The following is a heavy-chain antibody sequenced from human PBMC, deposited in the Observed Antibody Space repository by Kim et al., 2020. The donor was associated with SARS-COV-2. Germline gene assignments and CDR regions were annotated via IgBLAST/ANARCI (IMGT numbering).Heavy chain of an antibody. D-gene: IGHD2-21*02. V-gene: IGHV3-33*01. CDR1: GFTFSSYG. Sequence: GGSLRLSCAASGFTFSSYGMHWVRQAPGKGLEWVAVIWYDGSNKYYADSVKGRFTISRDNSKNTLYLQMNSLRAEDTAVYYCARGGGGDFDHDYWGQGTLVTVSS. J-gene: IGHJ4*02. CDR2: IWYDGSNK. CDR3: ARGGGGDFDHDY.